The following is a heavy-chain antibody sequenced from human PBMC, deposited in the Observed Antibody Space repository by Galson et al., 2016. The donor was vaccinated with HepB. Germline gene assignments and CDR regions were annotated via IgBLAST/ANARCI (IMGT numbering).Heavy chain of an antibody. V-gene: IGHV3-23*01. CDR2: INDGGTA. CDR1: GFTFKYHG. Sequence: SLRLSCAASGFTFKYHGMSWVRQAPGSGLEWVAVINDGGTAHNAAPVKGRFTISRDNSKNTVYLQMDSLRAEDRAEYYCARVSGPWVGVPAAKVYFDFWGQGTLVIVSS. J-gene: IGHJ4*02. D-gene: IGHD2-2*01. CDR3: ARVSGPWVGVPAAKVYFDF.